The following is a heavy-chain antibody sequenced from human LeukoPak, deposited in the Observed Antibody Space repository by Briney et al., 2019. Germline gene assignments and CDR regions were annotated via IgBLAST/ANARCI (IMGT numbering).Heavy chain of an antibody. D-gene: IGHD3-22*01. J-gene: IGHJ4*02. V-gene: IGHV3-9*01. CDR1: GFTFDDYA. CDR3: AKAAQYYYDSSGYYSALFDY. CDR2: ISWNSGSI. Sequence: GGCLRLSCAASGFTFDDYAMHWVRHAPGKGLEWVSGISWNSGSIGYADSVKGRFTISRDNAKNSLYLQMNSLRAEDTALYYCAKAAQYYYDSSGYYSALFDYWGQGTLVTVSS.